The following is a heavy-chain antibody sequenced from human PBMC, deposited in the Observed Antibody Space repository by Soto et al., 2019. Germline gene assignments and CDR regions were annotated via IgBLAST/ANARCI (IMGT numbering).Heavy chain of an antibody. J-gene: IGHJ6*02. CDR3: AGGVTRGPLRYYGMDV. CDR2: IIPIFGTA. D-gene: IGHD2-8*02. CDR1: GGTFSSYA. V-gene: IGHV1-69*13. Sequence: GASVKVSCKASGGTFSSYAISWVRQAPGQGLEWMGGIIPIFGTANYAQKFQGRVTITADESTSTAYMELSSLRSEDTAVYYCAGGVTRGPLRYYGMDVWGQGTTVTVSS.